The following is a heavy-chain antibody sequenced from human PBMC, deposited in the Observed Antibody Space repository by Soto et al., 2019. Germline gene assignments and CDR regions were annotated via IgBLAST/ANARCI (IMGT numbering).Heavy chain of an antibody. J-gene: IGHJ4*02. CDR2: ISYDGSNK. CDR1: GFTFSSYA. CDR3: ARDWVYGSY. V-gene: IGHV3-30-3*01. D-gene: IGHD3-10*01. Sequence: GSLRLSCAASGFTFSSYAIHWVRQAPGKGLEWVAVISYDGSNKYYADSVKGRFTISRDNSKNTLYLQMNSLRAEDTAVYYCARDWVYGSYWGQGTLVTVSS.